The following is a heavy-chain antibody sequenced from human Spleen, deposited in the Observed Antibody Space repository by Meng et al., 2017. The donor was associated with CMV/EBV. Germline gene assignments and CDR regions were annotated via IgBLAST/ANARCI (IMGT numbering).Heavy chain of an antibody. CDR3: ARDPSPYYDILTGYYSNWFDP. CDR1: YT. D-gene: IGHD3-9*01. J-gene: IGHJ5*02. Sequence: YTMNWVRQAPGKGLEWVSSISSSSSYIYYADSVKGRFTISRDNAKNSLYLQMNSLRAEDTAVYYCARDPSPYYDILTGYYSNWFDPWGQGTLVTVSS. V-gene: IGHV3-21*01. CDR2: ISSSSSYI.